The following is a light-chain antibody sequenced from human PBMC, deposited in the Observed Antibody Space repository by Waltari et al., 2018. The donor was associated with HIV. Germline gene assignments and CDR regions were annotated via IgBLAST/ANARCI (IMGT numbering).Light chain of an antibody. Sequence: SYELTQPPSVSVSPGQTARITCSGDALPNQYAYWYQQKPGQAPVLVIYKDSERPSGFPGRFSGSSSGTTVTLTISGVQAEDEADYFCQSADSSGTYLYVFGTGTKVTVL. V-gene: IGLV3-25*03. CDR3: QSADSSGTYLYV. CDR2: KDS. CDR1: ALPNQY. J-gene: IGLJ1*01.